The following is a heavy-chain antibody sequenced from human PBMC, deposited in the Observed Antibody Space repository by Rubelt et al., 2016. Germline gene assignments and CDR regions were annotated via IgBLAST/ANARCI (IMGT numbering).Heavy chain of an antibody. CDR1: GYNFTTYW. V-gene: IGHV5-51*01. J-gene: IGHJ4*02. Sequence: EVQLVQSGAEVKKPGESLRISCKGSGYNFTTYWISWVRQTPGKGLEWMGIIYPGHSDTRYSPAFQGQVTISADKSISTAYLQWSSLKASDTAMYYCARLLQLWPFDYWGQGTLVTVSS. CDR2: IYPGHSDT. CDR3: ARLLQLWPFDY. D-gene: IGHD5-18*01.